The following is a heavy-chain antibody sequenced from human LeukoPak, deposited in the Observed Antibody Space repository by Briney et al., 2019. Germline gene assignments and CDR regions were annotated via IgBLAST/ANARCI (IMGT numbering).Heavy chain of an antibody. CDR3: ARGGWTTGFNWFDP. Sequence: GASVKVSCKASGGTFSSYAISWVRQAPGQGLEWMGRIIPILGIANYAQKFQGRVTITADKSTSTAYMELSSLRSEDTAVYYCARGGWTTGFNWFDPWGQGTLVTVSS. J-gene: IGHJ5*02. CDR1: GGTFSSYA. D-gene: IGHD4-17*01. CDR2: IIPILGIA. V-gene: IGHV1-69*04.